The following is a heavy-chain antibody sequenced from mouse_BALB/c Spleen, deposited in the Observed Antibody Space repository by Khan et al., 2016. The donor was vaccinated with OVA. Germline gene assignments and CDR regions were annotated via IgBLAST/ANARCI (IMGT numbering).Heavy chain of an antibody. CDR2: MWSDGST. CDR3: ARQPYYHYNVMDY. Sequence: QVQLQQPGPGLVAPSQSLSITCTISGFSLTNYGIHWVRQPPGKGLEWLVLMWSDGSTTYNSALKSRLTISKDNSKRQVFLKMNSLQTDDTAMYFGARQPYYHYNVMDYWGQGTSVTVSS. D-gene: IGHD2-10*01. V-gene: IGHV2-6-1*01. J-gene: IGHJ4*01. CDR1: GFSLTNYG.